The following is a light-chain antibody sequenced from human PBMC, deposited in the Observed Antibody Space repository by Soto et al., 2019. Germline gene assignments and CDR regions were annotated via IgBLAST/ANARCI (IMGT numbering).Light chain of an antibody. Sequence: EIVMTQSPATLSVSPGERATLSCRASQSISSNLAWYQQKPGQAPRLLIYGASTRATGIPARFSGSGSGTEFTLSISGLQPEDFAVYYCQQYNNWPPLTYSGGTKVEIK. CDR2: GAS. V-gene: IGKV3-15*01. CDR3: QQYNNWPPLT. J-gene: IGKJ4*01. CDR1: QSISSN.